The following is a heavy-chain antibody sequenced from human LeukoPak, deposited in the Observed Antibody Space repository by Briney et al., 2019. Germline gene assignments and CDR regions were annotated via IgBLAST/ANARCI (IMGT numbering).Heavy chain of an antibody. CDR3: AKDKGDGGSYLCDS. V-gene: IGHV3-43*01. Sequence: GGSLRLSCAASGFTFDDYTMHWVRQAPGKGLEWVSLISWDGGTTYYAGSVKGRFTISRDNSRNSLYLQMKSLRTEDTALYYCAKDKGDGGSYLCDSWGQGTLVTVSS. D-gene: IGHD1-26*01. J-gene: IGHJ4*02. CDR2: ISWDGGTT. CDR1: GFTFDDYT.